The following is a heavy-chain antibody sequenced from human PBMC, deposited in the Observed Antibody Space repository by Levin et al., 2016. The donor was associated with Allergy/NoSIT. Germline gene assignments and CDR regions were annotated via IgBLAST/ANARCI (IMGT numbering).Heavy chain of an antibody. CDR3: VKTPLSEAGRDY. J-gene: IGHJ4*02. Sequence: GESLKISCTVSGFMFSVYDMHWVRQAPGKGLEWLGLISYDGSKQYYADSARGRFTVSRDNSKSTLYLQMNSLGPEDTAAYYCVKTPLSEAGRDYWGRGTQVIVSS. CDR1: GFMFSVYD. CDR2: ISYDGSKQ. V-gene: IGHV3-30*19.